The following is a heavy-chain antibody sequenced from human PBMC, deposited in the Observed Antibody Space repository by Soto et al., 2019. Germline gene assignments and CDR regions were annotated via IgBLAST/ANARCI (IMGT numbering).Heavy chain of an antibody. CDR2: ISAYNGNT. D-gene: IGHD3-16*01. Sequence: GASVKVSCKASGYTFTSYGISWVRQAPGQGLEWMGWISAYNGNTNYAQKLQGRVTMTTDTSTSTAYMELRSLRSDDTAVYYCARGAFYVRTLPYYSVRELGGKGTTVTAPS. J-gene: IGHJ6*04. CDR1: GYTFTSYG. V-gene: IGHV1-18*01. CDR3: ARGAFYVRTLPYYSVREL.